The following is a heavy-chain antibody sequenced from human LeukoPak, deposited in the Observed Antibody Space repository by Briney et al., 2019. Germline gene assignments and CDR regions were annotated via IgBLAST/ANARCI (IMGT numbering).Heavy chain of an antibody. Sequence: SETLSLTCTVSGGSISSYYWSWIRQPPGKGLEWIGYIYYSGSTNYNPSLKSRVTISVDTSKNQFSLKLSSVTAADTAVYYCAKDYTGAYDYWGQGILVTVSS. V-gene: IGHV4-59*01. D-gene: IGHD1-1*01. CDR3: AKDYTGAYDY. CDR1: GGSISSYY. J-gene: IGHJ4*02. CDR2: IYYSGST.